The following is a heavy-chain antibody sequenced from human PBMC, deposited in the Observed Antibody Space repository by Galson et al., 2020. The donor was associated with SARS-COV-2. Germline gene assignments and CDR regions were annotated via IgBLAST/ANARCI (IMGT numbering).Heavy chain of an antibody. Sequence: NSGGSLRLSCAASGFPFSTYSMNWVRLAPGKGLEWVSSISTSSSYTYYVDSVNGRFSISRDNPRNSLYLQMNSLRAEDTAVYYCAREEGIRGYNNGRLDYGMDVWGQGTTVTFSS. CDR2: ISTSSSYT. V-gene: IGHV3-21*01. D-gene: IGHD5-18*01. CDR3: AREEGIRGYNNGRLDYGMDV. CDR1: GFPFSTYS. J-gene: IGHJ6*02.